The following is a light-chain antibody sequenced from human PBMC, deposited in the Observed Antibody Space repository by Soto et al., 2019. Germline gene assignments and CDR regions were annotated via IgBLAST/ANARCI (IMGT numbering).Light chain of an antibody. CDR2: GAS. J-gene: IGKJ1*01. V-gene: IGKV1-17*03. Sequence: DIQMTQSPSAMSASVGDRVTISCRASQGISHYLAWFQQRPGQVPKRLIYGASTLHSGVPSRFSGSGSGTEFTLTISSLQPEDFGTYYCQQYNSYPWTCGQGTKGDI. CDR3: QQYNSYPWT. CDR1: QGISHY.